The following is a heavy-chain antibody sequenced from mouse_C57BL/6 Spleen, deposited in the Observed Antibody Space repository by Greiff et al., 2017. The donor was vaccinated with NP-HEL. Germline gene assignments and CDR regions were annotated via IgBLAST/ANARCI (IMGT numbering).Heavy chain of an antibody. CDR2: ISSGSSTI. V-gene: IGHV5-17*01. Sequence: EVQVVESGGGLVKPGGSLKLSCAASGFTFSDYGMHWVRQAPEKGLEWVAYISSGSSTIYYADTVKGRFTISRDNAKNTLFLQMTSLRSEDTAMYYCAKKYDGYSGGFDYWGQGTTLTVSS. CDR1: GFTFSDYG. J-gene: IGHJ2*01. D-gene: IGHD2-3*01. CDR3: AKKYDGYSGGFDY.